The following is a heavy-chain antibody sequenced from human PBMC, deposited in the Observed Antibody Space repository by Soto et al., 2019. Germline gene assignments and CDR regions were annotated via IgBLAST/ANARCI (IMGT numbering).Heavy chain of an antibody. J-gene: IGHJ4*02. D-gene: IGHD2-2*01. CDR2: ISYSGRT. CDR3: ARATPAGSADF. CDR1: GVSISSGGYY. Sequence: SETLSLTCTVSGVSISSGGYYWSWIRQHPGKGLEWIGYISYSGRTYSNPSLKSRVIMSADTSKNQFSLRLTSVTAADTAVYFCARATPAGSADFWGQGTLVTVAS. V-gene: IGHV4-31*03.